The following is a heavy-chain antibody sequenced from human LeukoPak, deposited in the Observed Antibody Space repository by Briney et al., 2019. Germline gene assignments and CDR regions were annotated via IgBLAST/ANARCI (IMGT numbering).Heavy chain of an antibody. D-gene: IGHD4-11*01. V-gene: IGHV3-7*03. CDR1: GFTFSSYW. Sequence: GGSLRLSCAASGFTFSSYWMSWVRQAPGKGLEWVANIKQDGSEKYYVDSVKGRFTISRDNSKNTLYLQMNSLRAEDTATYFCASWPDSRNLGYWGQGTLVTVSS. CDR3: ASWPDSRNLGY. J-gene: IGHJ4*02. CDR2: IKQDGSEK.